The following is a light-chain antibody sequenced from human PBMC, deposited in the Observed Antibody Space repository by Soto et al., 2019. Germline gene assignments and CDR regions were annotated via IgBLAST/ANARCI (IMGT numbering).Light chain of an antibody. CDR1: QSISSW. CDR2: DAS. J-gene: IGKJ2*01. CDR3: QQYNIYRYT. Sequence: DIQMTQSPSTLSASVGDGVTITCRASQSISSWLAWYQQKPGKAPKLLIYDASSLESGVPSRFSGSGSGTEFTLTISSMQPDDFANYYRQQYNIYRYTFGQGTKVDIK. V-gene: IGKV1-5*01.